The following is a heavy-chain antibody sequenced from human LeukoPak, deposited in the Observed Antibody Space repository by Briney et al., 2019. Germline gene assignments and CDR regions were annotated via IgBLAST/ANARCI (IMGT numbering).Heavy chain of an antibody. CDR3: AGTREYCSSTSCYEWWFDP. D-gene: IGHD2-2*01. CDR2: IIPILGTA. Sequence: SVKVSCKASGGTFSSYAISWVRQAPGQGLEWMGGIIPILGTANYAHKFQGRVTITADKSTSTAYMELSSLRSEDTAVYYCAGTREYCSSTSCYEWWFDPWGQGTLVTVSS. J-gene: IGHJ5*02. V-gene: IGHV1-69*06. CDR1: GGTFSSYA.